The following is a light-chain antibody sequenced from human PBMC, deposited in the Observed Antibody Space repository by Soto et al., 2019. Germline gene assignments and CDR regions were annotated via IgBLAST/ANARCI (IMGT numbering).Light chain of an antibody. J-gene: IGLJ1*01. Sequence: QSALTRPASLSGSPLQSITISCPVTSSDVGCYNFVSWYQQHPGRAPKLVIYEVTNRPSGVSNRFSGSKSGNTASLTVSGLQAEDEADYYCSSYAGSNNFVFGSGTKV. CDR1: SSDVGCYNF. CDR2: EVT. CDR3: SSYAGSNNFV. V-gene: IGLV2-14*01.